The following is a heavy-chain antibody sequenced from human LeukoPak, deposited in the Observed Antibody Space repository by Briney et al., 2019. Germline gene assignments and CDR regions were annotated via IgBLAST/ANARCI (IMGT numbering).Heavy chain of an antibody. V-gene: IGHV4-34*01. J-gene: IGHJ6*02. CDR3: AMGYNYDYSLDV. Sequence: SETLSLTCAVYGGSFSGYFWSWIRQPPGKGLQWIGEINHSGSTYYNPSLKSRVTISVDTSKNQFSLKLSSVTAADTAVYYCAMGYNYDYSLDVWDQGTTVTVSS. CDR2: INHSGST. CDR1: GGSFSGYF. D-gene: IGHD1-1*01.